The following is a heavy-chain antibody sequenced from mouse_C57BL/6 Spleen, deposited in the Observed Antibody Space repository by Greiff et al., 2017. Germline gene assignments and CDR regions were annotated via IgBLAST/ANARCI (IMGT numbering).Heavy chain of an antibody. CDR1: GFTFSRYG. J-gene: IGHJ4*01. Sequence: EVQLVESGGDLVKPGGSLKLSCEASGFTFSRYGMSWVRQTPDKRLAWVATISSGGSYTYYPDSVKGRFNISRDNAKNTLYLQMSSLKSEDTAMYYCARQALLGAYAMDYWGQGASVTVSS. D-gene: IGHD1-1*01. CDR3: ARQALLGAYAMDY. V-gene: IGHV5-6*01. CDR2: ISSGGSYT.